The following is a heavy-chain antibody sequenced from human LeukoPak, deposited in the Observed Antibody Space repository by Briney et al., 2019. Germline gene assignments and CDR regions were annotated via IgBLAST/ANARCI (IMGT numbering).Heavy chain of an antibody. Sequence: SETLSLTCTVSGGSISSSTYYWGWIRQPPGEGLECIGNIYYSGSTYYNPSLKSRLTISVDTPKNQFSLKLSSVTAADTAVYYCARSGYDSSGYYLDYWGQGTLVTVSS. J-gene: IGHJ4*02. CDR1: GGSISSSTYY. D-gene: IGHD3-22*01. CDR2: IYYSGST. CDR3: ARSGYDSSGYYLDY. V-gene: IGHV4-39*01.